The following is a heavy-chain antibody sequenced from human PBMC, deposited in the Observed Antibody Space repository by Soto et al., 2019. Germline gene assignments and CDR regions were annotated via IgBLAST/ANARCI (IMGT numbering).Heavy chain of an antibody. J-gene: IGHJ6*03. CDR3: AKGPPSASGYYYRDV. D-gene: IGHD3-10*01. V-gene: IGHV3-13*01. Sequence: EVQLVESGGGLVQPGGSLRLSCAASGFTLSTYDMHWVRQATGKGLEWVAALSYAGDTYYPGSVKGRFTVSRESATNSFYLQMNSLTAGDTAVYYCAKGPPSASGYYYRDVWGKGTTVTVS. CDR2: LSYAGDT. CDR1: GFTLSTYD.